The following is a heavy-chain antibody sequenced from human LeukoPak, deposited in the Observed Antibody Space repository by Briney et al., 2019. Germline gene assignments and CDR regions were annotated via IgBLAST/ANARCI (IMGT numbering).Heavy chain of an antibody. CDR2: ISPTSAYI. J-gene: IGHJ3*01. Sequence: GGSLRLSCAASGFAFSRHGIHWVRQAPGKGLDWVSSISPTSAYIYYQDSVKGRFTISRDDAKNSLYLEMDSLRAEDTAVYYCARTIYYYESTSYFSDAFDVWGQGTMVTVSS. CDR3: ARTIYYYESTSYFSDAFDV. V-gene: IGHV3-21*01. D-gene: IGHD3-22*01. CDR1: GFAFSRHG.